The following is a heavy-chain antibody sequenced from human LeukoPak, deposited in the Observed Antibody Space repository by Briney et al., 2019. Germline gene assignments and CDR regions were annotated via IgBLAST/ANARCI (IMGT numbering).Heavy chain of an antibody. CDR2: ISGSDGST. V-gene: IGHV3-23*01. J-gene: IGHJ4*02. CDR1: GFTFSNYA. CDR3: AKVQYDDYRSNYFFDY. Sequence: HPGGSLRLSCAASGFTFSNYAMSWVRQAPGKGLEWVSAISGSDGSTYYTDSVKGRFTISRDNSKNTLYLQMNSLRAEDTAVYYYAKVQYDDYRSNYFFDYWGQGTLVTVSS. D-gene: IGHD4-17*01.